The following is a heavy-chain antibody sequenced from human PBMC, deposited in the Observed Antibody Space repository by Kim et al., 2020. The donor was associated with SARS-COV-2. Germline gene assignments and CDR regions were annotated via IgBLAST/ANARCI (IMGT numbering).Heavy chain of an antibody. Sequence: GGSLRLSCAASGFTFSGSAMLWVRQASGKGLEWVGRIRGKANNYATAYAGSGKGRFTISRDDSKNTAYLQMNSLKSEDTAVYYCSRAGGDHIDYWGQGTLVTVSS. D-gene: IGHD2-21*02. V-gene: IGHV3-73*01. CDR3: SRAGGDHIDY. CDR2: IRGKANNYAT. J-gene: IGHJ4*02. CDR1: GFTFSGSA.